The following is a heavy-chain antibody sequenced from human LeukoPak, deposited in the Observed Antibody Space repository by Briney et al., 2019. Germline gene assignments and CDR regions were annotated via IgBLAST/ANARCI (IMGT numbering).Heavy chain of an antibody. D-gene: IGHD2-15*01. CDR2: ISGGGGTT. Sequence: GGSLRLSCAASGFTFSSYAMSWVRQAPGKGLEWVSAISGGGGTTYYADSVKGRFTISRDNSKNTLYLQMNSLRAEDTAVYYCAKDRSGGSRPSYFDYWGQGTLVTVSS. CDR3: AKDRSGGSRPSYFDY. V-gene: IGHV3-23*01. J-gene: IGHJ4*02. CDR1: GFTFSSYA.